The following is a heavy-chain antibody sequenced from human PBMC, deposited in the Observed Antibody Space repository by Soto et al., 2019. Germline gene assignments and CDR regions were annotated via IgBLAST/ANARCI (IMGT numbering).Heavy chain of an antibody. J-gene: IGHJ6*02. V-gene: IGHV3-30*18. D-gene: IGHD5-18*01. Sequence: GGYLRLSCAGSGLTWSRYGMRCVRLAPAKGLGRVAVISYDGGNKYYSDSVKGGLTISRDNSESTLYLQMNSLRAEDTAVYYCAKGRNVEYTSKVDYGMAVWGQGTTVIVSS. CDR1: GLTWSRYG. CDR2: ISYDGGNK. CDR3: AKGRNVEYTSKVDYGMAV.